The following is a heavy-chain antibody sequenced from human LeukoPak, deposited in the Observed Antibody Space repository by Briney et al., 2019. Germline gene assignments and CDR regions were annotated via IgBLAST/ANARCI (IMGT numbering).Heavy chain of an antibody. CDR3: AREEGWGGGSDY. Sequence: GGSLRLSCAASGFTFSSYSMNWVRQAPGKGLEWVSSISSSSSYIYYADSVKGRFTISRDNAKNSLYLQMNSLRAEDTAVYYCAREEGWGGGSDYWGQGTLVTVSS. J-gene: IGHJ4*02. V-gene: IGHV3-21*01. CDR1: GFTFSSYS. D-gene: IGHD2-15*01. CDR2: ISSSSSYI.